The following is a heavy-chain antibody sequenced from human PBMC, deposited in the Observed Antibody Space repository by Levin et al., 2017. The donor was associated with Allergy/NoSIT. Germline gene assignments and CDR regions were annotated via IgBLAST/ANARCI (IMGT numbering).Heavy chain of an antibody. D-gene: IGHD3-10*01. Sequence: PSETLSLTCAVYGGSFSGYYWSWIRQPPGKGLEWIGEINHSGSTNYNPSPKSRVTISVDTSKNQFSLKLSSVTAADTAVYYCARVGYYGSGSPWCFQHWGQGTLVTVSS. CDR3: ARVGYYGSGSPWCFQH. CDR2: INHSGST. CDR1: GGSFSGYY. J-gene: IGHJ1*01. V-gene: IGHV4-34*01.